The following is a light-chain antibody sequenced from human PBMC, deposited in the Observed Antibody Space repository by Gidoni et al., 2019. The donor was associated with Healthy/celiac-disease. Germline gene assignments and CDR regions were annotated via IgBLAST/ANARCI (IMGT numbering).Light chain of an antibody. Sequence: QSVLTQPPSASGTPGQRVTISCSGSSSNIGSNYVYGYQQLPGTAPKLLIYRNNQRPSGVPDRFSGSKSGTSASLAISGLRSEDEADYYCAAWDDSLSGLVVFGGGTKLTVL. CDR2: RNN. J-gene: IGLJ2*01. CDR3: AAWDDSLSGLVV. CDR1: SSNIGSNY. V-gene: IGLV1-47*01.